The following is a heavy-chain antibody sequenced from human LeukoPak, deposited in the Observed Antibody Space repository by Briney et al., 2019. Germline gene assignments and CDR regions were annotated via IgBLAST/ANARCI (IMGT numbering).Heavy chain of an antibody. Sequence: PSETLSLTCTVSGGSISSYYWSWIRQPPGKGLEWIGYIYYSGSTNYNPSLKSRVTISVDTSKNQFSLKLSSATAADTAVYYCASAYCTGGVCPFDYWGQGTLVTVSS. V-gene: IGHV4-59*01. CDR3: ASAYCTGGVCPFDY. D-gene: IGHD2-8*02. CDR2: IYYSGST. CDR1: GGSISSYY. J-gene: IGHJ4*02.